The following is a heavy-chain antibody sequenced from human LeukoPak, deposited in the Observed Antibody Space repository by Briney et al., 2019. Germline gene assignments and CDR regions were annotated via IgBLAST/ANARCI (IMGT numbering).Heavy chain of an antibody. D-gene: IGHD2-2*01. CDR1: GGSISSSSYY. Sequence: SETLSLTCIVSGGSISSSSYYWGWLRQPPGKGLEWIGSIYISGNTYYSASLKSRVTMSVDTSKNQFSLKLSSVTAADTAVYYCARQVLEYQLPWTVDYWGQGTLVSVSS. CDR2: IYISGNT. V-gene: IGHV4-39*01. CDR3: ARQVLEYQLPWTVDY. J-gene: IGHJ4*02.